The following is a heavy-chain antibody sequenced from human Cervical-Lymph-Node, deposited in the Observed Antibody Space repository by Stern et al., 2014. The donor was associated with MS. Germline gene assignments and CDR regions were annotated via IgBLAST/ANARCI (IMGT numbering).Heavy chain of an antibody. Sequence: QMQLVQSGAEVKKPGASVKVSCKASGYTFTDYSMHWVRQAPGQGLEWMGRINPNSGGTNYAQRFQGWVTMTRDTSIRTAYMELSRLRSDDTAVYYCARVARVDTAGFFDYWGQGTLVTVSS. CDR1: GYTFTDYS. CDR3: ARVARVDTAGFFDY. D-gene: IGHD5-18*01. CDR2: INPNSGGT. V-gene: IGHV1-2*04. J-gene: IGHJ4*02.